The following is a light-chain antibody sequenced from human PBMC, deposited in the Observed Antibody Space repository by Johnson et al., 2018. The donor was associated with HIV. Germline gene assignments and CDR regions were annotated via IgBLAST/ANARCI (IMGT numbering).Light chain of an antibody. J-gene: IGLJ1*01. Sequence: QSVLTQPPSVSAAAGQKVTISCSGSSSNIGNNYVTWYQQVPGTVPKFLIYDNNKRPSGIPERFSGSKFGTSATLAITGLQIGDEADDYCGTCDSSLSSGVFGTGTNVTVL. V-gene: IGLV1-51*01. CDR2: DNN. CDR1: SSNIGNNY. CDR3: GTCDSSLSSGV.